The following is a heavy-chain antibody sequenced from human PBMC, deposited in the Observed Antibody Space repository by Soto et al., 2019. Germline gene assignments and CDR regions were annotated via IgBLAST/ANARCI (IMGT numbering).Heavy chain of an antibody. Sequence: QVQLQQWGAGLLKPSETLSLTCAVYGGSFSGYYWSWIRQPPGKGLEWIGEINHSGSTNYNPSLKSRVTISVDTSKNQFSLKLSSVTAADTAVYYCARGLYSWYFDYWGQGTLVTVSS. CDR3: ARGLYSWYFDY. CDR1: GGSFSGYY. D-gene: IGHD5-18*01. CDR2: INHSGST. J-gene: IGHJ4*02. V-gene: IGHV4-34*01.